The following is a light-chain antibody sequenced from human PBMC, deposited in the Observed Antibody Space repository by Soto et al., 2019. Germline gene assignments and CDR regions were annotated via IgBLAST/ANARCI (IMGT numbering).Light chain of an antibody. CDR1: SSNIGAGYD. Sequence: QSVLTQPPSVSGAPGQRVTISCTGSSSNIGAGYDVHWYQQLPGTAPKLLIYGNSNRPSGVPDRFSGSKSGTSASLAITGLQAEDEADYYCQSYDSSLVYVFGTGTKLT. CDR3: QSYDSSLVYV. V-gene: IGLV1-40*01. CDR2: GNS. J-gene: IGLJ1*01.